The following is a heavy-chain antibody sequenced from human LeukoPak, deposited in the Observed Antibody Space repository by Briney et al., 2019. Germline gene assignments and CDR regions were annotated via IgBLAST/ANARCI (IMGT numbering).Heavy chain of an antibody. CDR3: AKSPEGYCSGGSCYSGYYYGMDV. Sequence: PGGSLRLSCAASEFTFSSYAMSWVRQAPGKGLEWVSAISGSGGSTYYADSVKGRFTISRDNSKNTLYLQMNSLRAEDTAVYYCAKSPEGYCSGGSCYSGYYYGMDVWGQGTTVTVSS. CDR2: ISGSGGST. D-gene: IGHD2-15*01. CDR1: EFTFSSYA. J-gene: IGHJ6*02. V-gene: IGHV3-23*01.